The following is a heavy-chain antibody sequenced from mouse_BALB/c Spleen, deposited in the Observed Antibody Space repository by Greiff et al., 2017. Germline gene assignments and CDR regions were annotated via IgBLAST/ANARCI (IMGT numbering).Heavy chain of an antibody. CDR1: GYSFTSYW. J-gene: IGHJ3*01. D-gene: IGHD1-2*01. Sequence: SGPQLVRPGASVKISCKASGYSFTSYWMHWVKQRPGQGLEWIGMIDPSDSETRLNQKFKDKATLTVDKSSSTAYMQLSSPTSEDSAVYYCAITTATGAYWGQGTLVTVSA. CDR2: IDPSDSET. CDR3: AITTATGAY. V-gene: IGHV1-74*04.